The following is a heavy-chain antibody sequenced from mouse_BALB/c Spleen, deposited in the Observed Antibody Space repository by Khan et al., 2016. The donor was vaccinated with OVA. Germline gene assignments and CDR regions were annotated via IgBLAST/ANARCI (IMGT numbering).Heavy chain of an antibody. J-gene: IGHJ3*01. CDR1: GFTFSNYA. CDR2: ISSGDST. V-gene: IGHV5-6-5*01. CDR3: ARDYWFAY. Sequence: EVELVESGGGLVKPGGSLKLSCAASGFTFSNYAMSWVRQSPEKRLEWVASISSGDSTYYPDSVKGRFTISRDNARNILYLQMSSLRSEDTAMYYWARDYWFAYGGQGNLVNVSA.